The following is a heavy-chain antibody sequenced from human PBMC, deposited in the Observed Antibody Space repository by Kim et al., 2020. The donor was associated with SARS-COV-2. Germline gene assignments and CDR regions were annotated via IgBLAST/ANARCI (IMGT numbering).Heavy chain of an antibody. D-gene: IGHD1-26*01. J-gene: IGHJ4*02. Sequence: YYMESVKSRFTISRDTAKNSLYLQMNSLRAEDTAVYYCARDRAVGSGLDYWGQGTLVTVSS. V-gene: IGHV3-7*01. CDR3: ARDRAVGSGLDY.